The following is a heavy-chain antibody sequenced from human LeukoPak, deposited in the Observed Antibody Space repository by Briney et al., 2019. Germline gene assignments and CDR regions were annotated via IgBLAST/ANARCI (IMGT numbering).Heavy chain of an antibody. CDR2: IYDGGST. CDR1: GFTFNNYA. CDR3: AKARYCSGGSCFPQLTPGY. D-gene: IGHD2-15*01. Sequence: GGSLRLSCAASGFTFNNYAMHWVRQAPGKGLEWVSVIYDGGSTFYADSVKGRFIISRDNSKNTLYLQMNSLRAEDTAVYYCAKARYCSGGSCFPQLTPGYWGQGTLVTVSS. V-gene: IGHV3-53*01. J-gene: IGHJ4*02.